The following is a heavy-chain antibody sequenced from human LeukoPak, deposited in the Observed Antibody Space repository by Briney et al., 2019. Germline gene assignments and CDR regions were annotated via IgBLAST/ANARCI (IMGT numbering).Heavy chain of an antibody. J-gene: IGHJ4*02. V-gene: IGHV3-7*01. CDR2: MKDDGNEI. Sequence: GGSLRLSCTACGFTFENYRMTWVRQAPGKGLQWVASMKDDGNEIQYVDSVKGRFTISRDNAKNSLYLQMNNLRAEDTAVYYCARNRATNDYWGQGTLVTVSS. D-gene: IGHD1-26*01. CDR1: GFTFENYR. CDR3: ARNRATNDY.